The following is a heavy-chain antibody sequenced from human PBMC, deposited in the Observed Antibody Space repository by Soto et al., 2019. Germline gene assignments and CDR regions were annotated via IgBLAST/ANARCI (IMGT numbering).Heavy chain of an antibody. CDR2: IITIFGTA. V-gene: IGHV1-69*13. J-gene: IGHJ4*02. CDR3: ARRSLDPPRYYFDY. CDR1: GGTFSSYG. D-gene: IGHD1-1*01. Sequence: ASVKVSCKASGGTFSSYGINWVRQAPGQGLEWMGGIITIFGTANYAQKFQGRVTITADESTSTAYMELSSLRSEDTAVYYCARRSLDPPRYYFDYWGQGTLVTVSS.